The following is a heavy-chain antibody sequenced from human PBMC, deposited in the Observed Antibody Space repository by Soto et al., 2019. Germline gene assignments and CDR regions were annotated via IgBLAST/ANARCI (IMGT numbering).Heavy chain of an antibody. CDR2: IYYSGST. Sequence: SETLSLTCTVSGGSISSYYWSWIRQPPGKGLEWIGYIYYSGSTNYNPSLKSRVTISVDTSKNQFSLKLSSVTAADTAVYYCARHGSWYRTPAHYYYYMDVWGKGTTVTVSS. V-gene: IGHV4-59*08. CDR1: GGSISSYY. J-gene: IGHJ6*03. D-gene: IGHD6-13*01. CDR3: ARHGSWYRTPAHYYYYMDV.